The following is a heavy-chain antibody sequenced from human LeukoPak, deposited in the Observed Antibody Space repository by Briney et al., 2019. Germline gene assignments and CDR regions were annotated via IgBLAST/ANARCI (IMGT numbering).Heavy chain of an antibody. V-gene: IGHV3-7*03. CDR3: VKDRFGDFSFDS. CDR1: GFIFSNVW. J-gene: IGHJ4*02. D-gene: IGHD4-17*01. CDR2: IKQDGSQN. Sequence: GGSLRLSCAASGFIFSNVWMSWVRQAPGKGLEWVANIKQDGSQNYYVDSVKGRFTISRDTARNSLHLQINSLRAEDTAVYYCVKDRFGDFSFDSWGQGTLVTVSS.